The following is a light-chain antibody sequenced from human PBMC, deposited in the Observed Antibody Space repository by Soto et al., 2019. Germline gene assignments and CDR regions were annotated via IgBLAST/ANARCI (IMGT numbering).Light chain of an antibody. V-gene: IGKV3D-15*01. CDR2: GAS. Sequence: EIVMTQSPATLSVSPGERATLSCRASQSVSGNLAWYQQKPGQAPRLLIYGASTRATGIPSRFSGSGSGTAFTLTISSLQSEDFAVYYCQQYNNWPPTFGQGTKVEIK. J-gene: IGKJ1*01. CDR1: QSVSGN. CDR3: QQYNNWPPT.